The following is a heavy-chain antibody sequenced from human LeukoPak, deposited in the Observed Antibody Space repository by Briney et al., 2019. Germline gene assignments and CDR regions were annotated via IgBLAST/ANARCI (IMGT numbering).Heavy chain of an antibody. CDR3: ARAAVATRGAPVAWFDP. Sequence: GASVKVSCKASGYTFTSYYMHWMRQAPGQGLEWMGWINPNSSGTIYAQKFQGRVTMTRDTSISTAYMELSRLTSDDAGVYYCARAAVATRGAPVAWFDPWGQGTLVTVSS. CDR1: GYTFTSYY. V-gene: IGHV1-2*02. CDR2: INPNSSGT. D-gene: IGHD5-12*01. J-gene: IGHJ5*02.